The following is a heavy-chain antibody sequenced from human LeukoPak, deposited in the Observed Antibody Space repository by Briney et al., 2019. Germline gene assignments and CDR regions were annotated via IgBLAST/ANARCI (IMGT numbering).Heavy chain of an antibody. V-gene: IGHV1-18*04. Sequence: ASVKVSCKASGYTFPSYFMHWVRQAPGQGLEWTGWISAYNGNTNYAQKLQGRVTMTTDTSTSTAYMELRSLRSDDTAVYYCARRYSSGWYADYWGQGTLVTVSS. D-gene: IGHD6-19*01. CDR2: ISAYNGNT. J-gene: IGHJ4*02. CDR1: GYTFPSYF. CDR3: ARRYSSGWYADY.